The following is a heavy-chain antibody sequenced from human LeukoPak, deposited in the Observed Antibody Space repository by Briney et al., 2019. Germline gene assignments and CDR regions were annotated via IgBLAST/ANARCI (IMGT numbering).Heavy chain of an antibody. V-gene: IGHV3-30-3*01. CDR3: ARTRGYIAS. CDR1: GFPFSSYA. Sequence: GSLRLSFAASGFPFSSYAMHWVRPAPGKGLEWVAVISYDGSNKYYADSVKGRITISRDDSNNSLYLQLNSLRAEDTAVYYCARTRGYIASWGQGTRVTISS. CDR2: ISYDGSNK. J-gene: IGHJ4*02. D-gene: IGHD5-12*01.